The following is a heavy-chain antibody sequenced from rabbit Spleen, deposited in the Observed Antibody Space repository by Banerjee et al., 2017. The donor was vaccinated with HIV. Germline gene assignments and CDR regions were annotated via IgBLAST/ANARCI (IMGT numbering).Heavy chain of an antibody. CDR1: GVSFSGSSY. D-gene: IGHD2-1*01. CDR3: ARGSATMTMVITGYYLSL. V-gene: IGHV1S40*01. J-gene: IGHJ4*01. Sequence: QSLEESGGDLVKPGASLTLTCTASGVSFSGSSYICWVRQAPGKGLECIACIYAGSSDSTWYASWAKGRFTISKTSSTTVTLQMTSLTAADTATYFCARGSATMTMVITGYYLSLWGPGTLVTVS. CDR2: IYAGSSDST.